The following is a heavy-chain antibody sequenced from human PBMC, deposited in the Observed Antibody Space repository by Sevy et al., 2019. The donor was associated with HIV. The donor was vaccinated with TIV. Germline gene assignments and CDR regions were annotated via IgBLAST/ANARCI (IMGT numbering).Heavy chain of an antibody. CDR2: MFYNGTT. CDR3: ARQGGIVDRAFDY. J-gene: IGHJ4*02. V-gene: IGHV4-39*01. Sequence: SETLSLICTVSGGSISASNYDWGWIRQSPGMGLEWIGSMFYNGTTYFNPSLKSRVTISVDTSKNQFSLKLNSVTAADTAVYYCARQGGIVDRAFDYWGQGTLVTVSS. D-gene: IGHD2-21*01. CDR1: GGSISASNYD.